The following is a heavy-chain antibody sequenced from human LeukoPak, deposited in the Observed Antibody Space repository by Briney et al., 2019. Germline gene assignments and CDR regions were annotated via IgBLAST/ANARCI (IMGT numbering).Heavy chain of an antibody. Sequence: GASVKVSCKASGYTFTSYYMHWVRQAPGQGLEWMGIINPSGGSTSYAQKFQGRVTMTRDTSTSTVYMELSSLRSEDTAVYYCARALGSRGYSYGFDYWGQGTLVTVSS. J-gene: IGHJ4*02. CDR2: INPSGGST. D-gene: IGHD5-18*01. V-gene: IGHV1-46*01. CDR3: ARALGSRGYSYGFDY. CDR1: GYTFTSYY.